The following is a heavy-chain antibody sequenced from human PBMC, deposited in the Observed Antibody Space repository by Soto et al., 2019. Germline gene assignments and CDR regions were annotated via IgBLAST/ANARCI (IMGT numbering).Heavy chain of an antibody. D-gene: IGHD6-6*01. J-gene: IGHJ4*02. CDR3: AKVGDDHSYFFDY. Sequence: PSETLSLTCTVSGGSISGYYWSWIRQPPGKGLEWIGYIYYSGSTTYNPSLKSPVTISVDTSRNQFSLKLSSVTAADTAVYYCAKVGDDHSYFFDYWGQGTLVTVSS. CDR2: IYYSGST. CDR1: GGSISGYY. V-gene: IGHV4-59*01.